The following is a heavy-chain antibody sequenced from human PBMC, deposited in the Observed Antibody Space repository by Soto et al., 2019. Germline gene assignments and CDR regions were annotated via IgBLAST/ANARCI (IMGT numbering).Heavy chain of an antibody. CDR3: ARVTPTRTYCSSTGCYSRGWFDP. CDR1: GGSFSGYY. J-gene: IGHJ5*02. D-gene: IGHD2-2*01. CDR2: INHSGST. V-gene: IGHV4-34*01. Sequence: QVQLQQWGAGLLKPSETLSLTCAVYGGSFSGYYWSWIRQPPGKGLEWIGEINHSGSTNYNPSLKSRGTISVATSKNQFALKLSSVAAADTAGYYCARVTPTRTYCSSTGCYSRGWFDPWGQGTLVTVSS.